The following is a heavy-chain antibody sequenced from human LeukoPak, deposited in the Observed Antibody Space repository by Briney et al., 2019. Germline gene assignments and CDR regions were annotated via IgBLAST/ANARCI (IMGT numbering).Heavy chain of an antibody. CDR2: ISSSGSTI. Sequence: GGSLRLSCAASGFTFSSYEMNWVRQAPGKGLEWVSYISSSGSTIYYADSVKGRFTISRDNAKNSLYLQMNSLRAEDSAIYYCARTHRGANTAMVFDNWGQGTLVTVSS. V-gene: IGHV3-48*03. D-gene: IGHD5-18*01. CDR3: ARTHRGANTAMVFDN. J-gene: IGHJ1*01. CDR1: GFTFSSYE.